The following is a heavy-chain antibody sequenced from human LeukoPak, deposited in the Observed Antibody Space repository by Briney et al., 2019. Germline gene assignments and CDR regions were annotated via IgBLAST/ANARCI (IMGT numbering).Heavy chain of an antibody. V-gene: IGHV3-30*03. D-gene: IGHD5-18*01. Sequence: GGSLRLSCAASGFTFSSFGMHWVRQAPGKGLEWVADISYDGSNTYYSDSVKGRFTISRDNSKSTLHLQMNSLRAEDTAVYYCAIPGSGYKYGPPDYWGQGTLVTVSS. J-gene: IGHJ4*02. CDR2: ISYDGSNT. CDR3: AIPGSGYKYGPPDY. CDR1: GFTFSSFG.